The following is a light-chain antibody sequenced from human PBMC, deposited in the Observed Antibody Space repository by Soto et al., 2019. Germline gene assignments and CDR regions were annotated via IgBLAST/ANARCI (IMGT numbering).Light chain of an antibody. J-gene: IGKJ2*01. CDR1: QRVSSSS. CDR2: RTT. V-gene: IGKV3-20*01. Sequence: EIVLTQSPDTLSLSRGERATLSCRASQRVSSSSLAWYQQKPGQAPRLLIYRTTYRAAGVPDRFSGSGSGTDFTLTIARLEPEDFAVYYCQQYGGSPRYTFGQGTKLEI. CDR3: QQYGGSPRYT.